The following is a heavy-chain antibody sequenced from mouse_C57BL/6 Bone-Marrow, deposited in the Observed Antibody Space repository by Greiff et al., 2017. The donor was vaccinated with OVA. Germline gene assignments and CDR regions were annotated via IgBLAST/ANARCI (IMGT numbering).Heavy chain of an antibody. CDR3: ARKGIDDEYFDV. CDR2: IWSGGST. J-gene: IGHJ1*03. V-gene: IGHV2-2*01. Sequence: VQRVESGPGLVQPSQSLSITCTVSGFSLTSYGVHWVRQSPGKGLEWLGVIWSGGSTDYNAAFISRLSISKDNSKSQVFFKMNSLQADDTAIYYCARKGIDDEYFDVWGTGTTVTVSS. D-gene: IGHD2-12*01. CDR1: GFSLTSYG.